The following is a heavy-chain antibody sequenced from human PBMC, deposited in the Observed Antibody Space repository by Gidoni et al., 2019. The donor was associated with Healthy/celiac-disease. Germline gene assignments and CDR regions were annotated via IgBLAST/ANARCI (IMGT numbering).Heavy chain of an antibody. D-gene: IGHD4-17*01. CDR3: ARGLTFYGDYVGGCFDP. Sequence: QVQLQQWVAGPFKPSATRSLTCAVHGGSFSGYYWSWIRQPPGKALEWLGEINHSGRTNSTPSLKSRVTISVDTSKNQFSLKLSAVTAAETAVYYCARGLTFYGDYVGGCFDPWGQGTLVTVSS. V-gene: IGHV4-34*01. CDR2: INHSGRT. CDR1: GGSFSGYY. J-gene: IGHJ5*02.